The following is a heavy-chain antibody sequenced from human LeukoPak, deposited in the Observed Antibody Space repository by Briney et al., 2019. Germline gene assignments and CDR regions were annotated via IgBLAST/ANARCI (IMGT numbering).Heavy chain of an antibody. D-gene: IGHD3-3*01. J-gene: IGHJ5*02. CDR3: ARSPGATIFGVVTNSWFDP. CDR2: IIPIFGTA. V-gene: IGHV1-69*05. Sequence: SVKVSCKASGGTFSRYAISWVRQAPGQGLEWMGRIIPIFGTANYAQKFQGRVTITTDESTSTAYMELSSLRSEDTAVYYCARSPGATIFGVVTNSWFDPWGQGTLVTVSS. CDR1: GGTFSRYA.